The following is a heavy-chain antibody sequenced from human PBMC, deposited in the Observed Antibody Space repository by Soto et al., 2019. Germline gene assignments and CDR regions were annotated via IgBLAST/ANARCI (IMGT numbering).Heavy chain of an antibody. D-gene: IGHD2-15*01. V-gene: IGHV3-48*02. J-gene: IGHJ6*02. CDR1: GFTFSTYS. CDR3: ARGRGLSTPYYYYIMDV. CDR2: ISDSSSTI. Sequence: EVQLVESGGGLVQPGGSLRLSCAASGFTFSTYSMNWVRQAPGQGLEWVSYISDSSSTIYYTDSVKGRFTISRDNAKNSLYLQVNSLRDEDTAVYYCARGRGLSTPYYYYIMDVWDQGTTVTVSS.